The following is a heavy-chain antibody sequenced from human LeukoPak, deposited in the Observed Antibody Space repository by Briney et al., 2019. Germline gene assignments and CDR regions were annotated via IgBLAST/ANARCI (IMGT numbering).Heavy chain of an antibody. CDR3: ARHMGYSGYDSGLFGYFDY. Sequence: GESLKISCKGSGYSFTSYWIAWVRQMPGKGLEWMGIIYPSDSDTKYNPSFQGQVTISADKSISTAYLQWSSLKDSDTAMYYCARHMGYSGYDSGLFGYFDYWGQGTLVTVSS. CDR2: IYPSDSDT. D-gene: IGHD5-12*01. CDR1: GYSFTSYW. J-gene: IGHJ4*02. V-gene: IGHV5-51*01.